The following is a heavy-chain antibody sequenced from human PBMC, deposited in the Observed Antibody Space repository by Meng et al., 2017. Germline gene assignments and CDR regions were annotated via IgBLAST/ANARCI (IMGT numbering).Heavy chain of an antibody. CDR1: GDSVSSNSAA. Sequence: CAIFGDSVSSNSAAWNWIRQSPSRGLEWLGRTYYRSKWYNDYAVSVKSRITINPDTSKNQFSLQLNSVTPEDTAVYYCAREVGYSSGWYYFDYWGQGTLVTVSS. CDR2: TYYRSKWYN. J-gene: IGHJ4*02. CDR3: AREVGYSSGWYYFDY. V-gene: IGHV6-1*01. D-gene: IGHD6-19*01.